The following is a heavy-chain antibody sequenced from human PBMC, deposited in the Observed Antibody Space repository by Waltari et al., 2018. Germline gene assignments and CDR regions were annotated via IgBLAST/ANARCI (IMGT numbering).Heavy chain of an antibody. J-gene: IGHJ4*02. CDR2: ISSSGSTI. CDR3: ARDGSSWYYFDY. D-gene: IGHD6-13*01. CDR1: GFTFSSYE. Sequence: EVQLVESGGGLVQPGGSLRLSCAASGFTFSSYEMHWVRQAPGKGLEWVSYISSSGSTIYYADSVKGRFTISRDNAKNSLYLQMNSLRAEDTAVYYCARDGSSWYYFDYWGQGTLVTVSS. V-gene: IGHV3-48*03.